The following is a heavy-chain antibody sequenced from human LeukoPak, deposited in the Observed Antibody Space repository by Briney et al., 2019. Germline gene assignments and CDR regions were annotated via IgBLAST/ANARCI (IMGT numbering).Heavy chain of an antibody. CDR2: IHSGGNT. D-gene: IGHD1-1*01. CDR3: AKPIVTKNYFDS. Sequence: GGSLRLSCAASGFTVSSNYMSWVRQAPGKGLEWVSVIHSGGNTYYADSVKGRFTISRDNSKNTLYLQMNSLRAEDTAVYYCAKPIVTKNYFDSWGQGTLVTVSS. V-gene: IGHV3-53*01. J-gene: IGHJ4*02. CDR1: GFTVSSNY.